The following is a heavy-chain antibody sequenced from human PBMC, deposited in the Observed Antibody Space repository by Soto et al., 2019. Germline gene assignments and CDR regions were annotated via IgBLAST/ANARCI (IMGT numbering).Heavy chain of an antibody. CDR3: ARTAGDSGYYYVDF. Sequence: GGSLRLSCASSGFTFTNYAMTWVRQAPGKGLQWVSTITNSGDATYYADSVKGRFTISRDNSKNTLFLQMNSLRAEDTAIYYCARTAGDSGYYYVDFWGQGTLVTVSS. CDR1: GFTFTNYA. CDR2: ITNSGDAT. D-gene: IGHD3-22*01. J-gene: IGHJ4*02. V-gene: IGHV3-23*01.